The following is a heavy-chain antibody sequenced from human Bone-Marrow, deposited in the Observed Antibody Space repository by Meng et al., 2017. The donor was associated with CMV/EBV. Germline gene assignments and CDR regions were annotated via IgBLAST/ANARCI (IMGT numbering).Heavy chain of an antibody. CDR2: INPNSGGT. Sequence: TFTGYYMHWVRQAPGQGLEWMGWINPNSGGTNYAQKFQGRVTMTRDTSISTVYMELSRLRSDDTAVYYCARQEGDTSMKYYNYGMDVWGQGTTVTVSS. CDR3: ARQEGDTSMKYYNYGMDV. V-gene: IGHV1-2*02. D-gene: IGHD5-18*01. J-gene: IGHJ6*02. CDR1: TFTGYY.